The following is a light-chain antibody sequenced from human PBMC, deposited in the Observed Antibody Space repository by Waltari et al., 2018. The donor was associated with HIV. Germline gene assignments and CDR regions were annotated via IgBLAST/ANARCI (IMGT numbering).Light chain of an antibody. J-gene: IGLJ2*01. V-gene: IGLV2-14*01. CDR2: EVS. CDR1: SSDVGGYNY. CDR3: SSYTSSNTPVL. Sequence: QSALTQPASVSGSPGQSITISCTGTSSDVGGYNYVSWYQQHPGKAPKLMIYEVSTRPSVLSIRVSGSTSGDTASLTISGLQAEDEADYYCSSYTSSNTPVLFGGGTKLTVL.